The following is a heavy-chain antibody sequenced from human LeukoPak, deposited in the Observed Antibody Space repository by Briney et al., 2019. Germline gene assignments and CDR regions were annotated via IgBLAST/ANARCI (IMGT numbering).Heavy chain of an antibody. CDR3: ARDPKYYYGSGSYYTTDY. V-gene: IGHV3-21*01. D-gene: IGHD3-10*01. Sequence: GSLRLSCAASGFTFSSYSMNWVRQAPGKGLEWVSSISSSSSYIYYADSVKGRFTISRDNAKNSLYLQMNSLRAEDTAAYYCARDPKYYYGSGSYYTTDYWGQGTLVTVSS. J-gene: IGHJ4*02. CDR1: GFTFSSYS. CDR2: ISSSSSYI.